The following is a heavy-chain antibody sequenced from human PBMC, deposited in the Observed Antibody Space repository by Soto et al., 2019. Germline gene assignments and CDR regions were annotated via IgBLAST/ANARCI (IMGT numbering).Heavy chain of an antibody. J-gene: IGHJ6*02. CDR1: GFTVSSNY. V-gene: IGHV3-53*01. Sequence: EVQLVESGGGLIQPGGSLRLSCAASGFTVSSNYMSWVRQAPGKGLEWVSVIYSGGSTYYADSVKGRFTISRDNSKNTLYLQMNSLRAEDTAVYYCARSYYDSSGYYRDYYYYGMDVWGQGTTVTVSS. D-gene: IGHD3-22*01. CDR3: ARSYYDSSGYYRDYYYYGMDV. CDR2: IYSGGST.